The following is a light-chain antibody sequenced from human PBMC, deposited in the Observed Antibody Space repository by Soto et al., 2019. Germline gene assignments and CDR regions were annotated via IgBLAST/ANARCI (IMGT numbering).Light chain of an antibody. CDR3: LQYSSYRWT. CDR2: FAS. J-gene: IGKJ1*01. CDR1: QGIINY. V-gene: IGKV1-17*03. Sequence: DIQMTQSPSAMSASVGAGVTITCRASQGIINYLAWFQQHPGKVPKSLIYFASSLQSGVPSRFRGSGSGTQFTLTISGLQPEDFDTDYSLQYSSYRWTFGKGIQV.